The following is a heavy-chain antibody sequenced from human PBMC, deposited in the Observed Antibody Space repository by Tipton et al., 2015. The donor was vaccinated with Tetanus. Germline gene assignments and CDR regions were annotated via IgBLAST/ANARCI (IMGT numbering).Heavy chain of an antibody. Sequence: SLRLSCEASGFTFGRFGMHWVRQAPGKGLEWVAVISYDGGNKFYADPVQGRFTISRDDSKNTFYLEMHSLRSEDTAVYFCAKDDAGLAQRGGFYFDSWGQGTLVTVSS. CDR3: AKDDAGLAQRGGFYFDS. CDR1: GFTFGRFG. J-gene: IGHJ4*02. V-gene: IGHV3-30*18. CDR2: ISYDGGNK. D-gene: IGHD3/OR15-3a*01.